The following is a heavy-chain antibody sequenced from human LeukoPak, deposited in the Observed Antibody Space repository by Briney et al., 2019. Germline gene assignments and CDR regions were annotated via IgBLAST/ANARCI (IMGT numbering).Heavy chain of an antibody. J-gene: IGHJ4*02. CDR3: ARDETYYSASGTYYNYFDY. D-gene: IGHD3-10*01. CDR1: GYTFTSYY. CDR2: IYPSGGRA. Sequence: GASVKVSCKASGYTFTSYYIHWVRQAPGQGPEWMGIIYPSGGRATCAQRFQGRVTMTRDTSTSTVYMELSSLRSDDTAVYYCARDETYYSASGTYYNYFDYWGQGTLVTVSS. V-gene: IGHV1-46*03.